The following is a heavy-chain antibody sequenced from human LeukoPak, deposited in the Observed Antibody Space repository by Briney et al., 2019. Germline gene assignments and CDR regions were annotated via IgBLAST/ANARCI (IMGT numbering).Heavy chain of an antibody. D-gene: IGHD3-22*01. CDR3: AKDYYDSSGYYWS. CDR2: IRYDGSNK. J-gene: IGHJ5*02. V-gene: IGHV3-30*02. Sequence: HTGGSLRLSCAASGFTFSSYGMHWVRQAPGKGLEWVAFIRYDGSNKYYADSVKGRFTISRDNSKNTLYLQMNRLRAEDTAVYYCAKDYYDSSGYYWSWGQGTLVTVSS. CDR1: GFTFSSYG.